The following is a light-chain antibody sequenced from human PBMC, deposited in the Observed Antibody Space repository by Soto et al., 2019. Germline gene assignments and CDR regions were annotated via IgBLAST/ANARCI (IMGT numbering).Light chain of an antibody. CDR3: QQRSNWPPERT. CDR1: QSVSSY. Sequence: EIVLTQSPATPSLSPGERATLSCRASQSVSSYLAWYQQKPGQAPRLLIYDASNRATGIPARFSGSGSGTDFTLTISSLEPEDFAVYYCQQRSNWPPERTFGRGTKVEIK. V-gene: IGKV3-11*01. J-gene: IGKJ1*01. CDR2: DAS.